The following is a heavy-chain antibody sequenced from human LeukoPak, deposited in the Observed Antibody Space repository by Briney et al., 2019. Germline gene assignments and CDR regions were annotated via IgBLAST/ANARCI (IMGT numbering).Heavy chain of an antibody. Sequence: GGSLRLSCAASGFTFSSYDMHWVRQTTGKGLEWVSAIDTAGDTYYAGSVKGRFTISRENAENSLYLQMNSLRAGDAAVYYCTRAPGGNYYNIWGRGTMVTVSS. CDR1: GFTFSSYD. CDR3: TRAPGGNYYNI. D-gene: IGHD3-10*01. V-gene: IGHV3-13*01. CDR2: IDTAGDT. J-gene: IGHJ3*02.